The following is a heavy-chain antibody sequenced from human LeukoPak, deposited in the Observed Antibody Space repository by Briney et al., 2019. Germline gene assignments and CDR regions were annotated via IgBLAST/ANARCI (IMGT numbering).Heavy chain of an antibody. CDR2: IYYSGST. Sequence: PSETLSLTCTVSGGSISSSSYYWGWIRQPPGKGLEWIGSIYYSGSTYYNPSLKSRVTISVDTSKNQFSLKLSSVTAADTAVYYCAKPHSSGYYPHDYFDYWGQGTLVTVSS. J-gene: IGHJ4*02. CDR1: GGSISSSSYY. D-gene: IGHD3-22*01. V-gene: IGHV4-39*07. CDR3: AKPHSSGYYPHDYFDY.